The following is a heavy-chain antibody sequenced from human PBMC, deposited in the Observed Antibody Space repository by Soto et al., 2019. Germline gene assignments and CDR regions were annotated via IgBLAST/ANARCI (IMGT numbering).Heavy chain of an antibody. CDR2: IYYSGST. D-gene: IGHD2-15*01. J-gene: IGHJ5*02. CDR1: GGSISSYY. Sequence: PSETLALTCTVSGGSISSYYWSWIRQPPGKGLEWIGYIYYSGSTNYNPSLKSRVTISVDTSKNQFSLKLSSVTAADTAVYYCARDLAHSRGWFDPWGQGTLVTVSS. V-gene: IGHV4-59*01. CDR3: ARDLAHSRGWFDP.